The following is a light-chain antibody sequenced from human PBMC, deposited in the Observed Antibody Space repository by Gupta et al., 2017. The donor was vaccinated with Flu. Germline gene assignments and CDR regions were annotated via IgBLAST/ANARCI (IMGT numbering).Light chain of an antibody. J-gene: IGLJ2*01. CDR3: SSYTSSTTGV. CDR1: NSDVGGYNY. V-gene: IGLV2-14*01. Sequence: SAMTQPASVYGSPGQSITIFCPGTNSDVGGYNYVSWYHQHPGKAPKLRIYDVSNRPSGVSYRFSVSKSFNTASLTISVLQAEDEADYYCSSYTSSTTGVFGGGIKLSVL. CDR2: DVS.